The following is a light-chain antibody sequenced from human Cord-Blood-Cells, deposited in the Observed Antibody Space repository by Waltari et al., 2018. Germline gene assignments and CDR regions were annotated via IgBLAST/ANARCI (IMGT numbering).Light chain of an antibody. V-gene: IGKV1-39*01. Sequence: DIQMTQSPSSLSASVGQGVSTTCRASQSISSYLKWYQQKPGKAPKLLIYAASSLQSGVPSRFSGSGSGTDFTLTISSLQPEDFATYYCQQSYSTPFTFGPGTKVDIK. CDR1: QSISSY. J-gene: IGKJ3*01. CDR2: AAS. CDR3: QQSYSTPFT.